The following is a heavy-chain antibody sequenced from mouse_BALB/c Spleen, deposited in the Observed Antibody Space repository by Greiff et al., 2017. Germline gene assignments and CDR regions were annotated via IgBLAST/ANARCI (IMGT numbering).Heavy chain of an antibody. CDR2: ISDGGSYT. D-gene: IGHD2-10*01. Sequence: EVQLVESGGGLVKPGGSLKLSCAASGFTFSDYYMYWVRQTPEKRLEWVATISDGGSYTYYPDSVKGRFTISRDNAKNNLYLQMSSLKSEDTAMYCCARSYYGTSAWFAYWGQGTLVTVSA. CDR3: ARSYYGTSAWFAY. CDR1: GFTFSDYY. J-gene: IGHJ3*01. V-gene: IGHV5-4*02.